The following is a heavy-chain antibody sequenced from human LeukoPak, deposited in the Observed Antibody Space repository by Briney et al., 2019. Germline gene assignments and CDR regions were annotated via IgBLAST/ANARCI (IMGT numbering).Heavy chain of an antibody. J-gene: IGHJ4*02. D-gene: IGHD4-17*01. CDR1: GYTFTGYY. CDR3: ARSPRFYGDYHTLPLGY. V-gene: IGHV1-46*01. CDR2: INPSGGST. Sequence: ASVTVSCKASGYTFTGYYMHWVRQAPGQGLEWMGIINPSGGSTSYAQKFQGRVTMTRDMSTSTVYMELSSLRSEDTAVYYCARSPRFYGDYHTLPLGYWGQGTLVTVSS.